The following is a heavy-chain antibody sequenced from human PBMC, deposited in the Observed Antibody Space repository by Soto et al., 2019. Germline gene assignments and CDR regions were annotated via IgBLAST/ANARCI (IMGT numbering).Heavy chain of an antibody. V-gene: IGHV1-69*01. Sequence: GGSVKVSLKASEGTLSSYSFSWVRQAPGQGLEWMGGIIPIFGTANYAQKFQGRVTITADESTSTAYMELSSLRPEDTAVYYCAREYYYDSSGYYIFDYWGEGTLVTVSS. CDR2: IIPIFGTA. D-gene: IGHD3-22*01. CDR3: AREYYYDSSGYYIFDY. CDR1: EGTLSSYS. J-gene: IGHJ4*02.